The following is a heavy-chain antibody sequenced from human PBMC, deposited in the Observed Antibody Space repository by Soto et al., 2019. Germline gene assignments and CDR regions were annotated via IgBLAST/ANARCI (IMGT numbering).Heavy chain of an antibody. V-gene: IGHV5-51*01. CDR2: IYPGDSDT. CDR1: GYSFTSYW. Sequence: GESLKISCEGSGYSFTSYWIGWVRQMPGKGLEWMGIIYPGDSDTRYSPSFQGQVTISADKSISTAYLQWSSLKASDTAMYYCARTRPYDMGAFDIWGQGTMVTVSS. D-gene: IGHD3-16*01. J-gene: IGHJ3*02. CDR3: ARTRPYDMGAFDI.